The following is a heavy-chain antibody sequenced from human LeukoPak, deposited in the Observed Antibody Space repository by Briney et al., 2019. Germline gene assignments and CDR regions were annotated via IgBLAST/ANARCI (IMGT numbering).Heavy chain of an antibody. J-gene: IGHJ4*02. D-gene: IGHD5-12*01. CDR2: IYYSGST. Sequence: SETLSLTCTVSGGSISSYYWSWIRQPPGKGLEWIGYIYYSGSTNYNPSLKSRVTISVDTSKNQLSLKLTSVTAADTAVYYCVRGIYSGYDRSFDSWGQGTLVTVSS. CDR1: GGSISSYY. CDR3: VRGIYSGYDRSFDS. V-gene: IGHV4-59*01.